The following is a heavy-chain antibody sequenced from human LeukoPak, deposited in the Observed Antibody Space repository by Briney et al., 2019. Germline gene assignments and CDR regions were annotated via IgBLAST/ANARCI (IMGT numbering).Heavy chain of an antibody. CDR3: AREQYCGGDCSFDY. J-gene: IGHJ4*02. D-gene: IGHD2-21*02. Sequence: ASVKVSCKASDYTFTSYGISWVRQAPGQGLEWMGWISAYNGNTNYAQKLQGRVTMTTDTSTSTAYMELRSLRSDDTAVYYCAREQYCGGDCSFDYWGQGTLVTVSS. CDR1: DYTFTSYG. V-gene: IGHV1-18*01. CDR2: ISAYNGNT.